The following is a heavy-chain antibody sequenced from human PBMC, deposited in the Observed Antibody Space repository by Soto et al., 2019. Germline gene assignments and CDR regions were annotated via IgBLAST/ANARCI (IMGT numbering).Heavy chain of an antibody. Sequence: PGGSLRLSCTASGFTFGDYAMSWVRQAPGKGLEWVGFIRSKAYGGTTEYAASVKGRLTISRDDSKSIAYLQMNSLKTEDTAVYYCTREVLLWFGELATLGWFDPWGQGTLVTVSS. CDR2: IRSKAYGGTT. CDR3: TREVLLWFGELATLGWFDP. J-gene: IGHJ5*02. D-gene: IGHD3-10*01. V-gene: IGHV3-49*04. CDR1: GFTFGDYA.